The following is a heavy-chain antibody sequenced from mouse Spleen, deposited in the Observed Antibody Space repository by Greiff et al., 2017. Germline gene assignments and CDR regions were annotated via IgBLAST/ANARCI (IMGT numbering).Heavy chain of an antibody. CDR2: IWSDGST. V-gene: IGHV2-6-1*01. CDR3: ARQFYDYDGRYAMDY. D-gene: IGHD2-4*01. Sequence: QVQLQQSGPGLVAPSQSLSITCTVSGFSLTSYGVHWVRQPPGKGLEWLVVIWSDGSTTYNSALKSRLSISKDNSKSQVFLKMNSLQTDDTAMYYCARQFYDYDGRYAMDYWGQGTSVTVSS. CDR1: GFSLTSYG. J-gene: IGHJ4*01.